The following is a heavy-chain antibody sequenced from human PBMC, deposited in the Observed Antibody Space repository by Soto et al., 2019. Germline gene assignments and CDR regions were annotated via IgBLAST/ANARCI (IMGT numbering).Heavy chain of an antibody. Sequence: HPGGSLRLSCAASGFTFSSYSMNWVRQAPGKGLEWVSYISSSSTTKYYADSVKGRFTISRDNSKNTLYLQMNSLRAEDTAVYYCAREIAMVRGVEYYYYYGMDVWGQGTTVTVSS. J-gene: IGHJ6*02. D-gene: IGHD3-10*01. CDR1: GFTFSSYS. CDR2: ISSSSTTK. CDR3: AREIAMVRGVEYYYYYGMDV. V-gene: IGHV3-48*01.